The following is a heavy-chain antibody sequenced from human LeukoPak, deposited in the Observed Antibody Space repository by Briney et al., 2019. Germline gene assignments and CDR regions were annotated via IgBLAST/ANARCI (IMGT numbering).Heavy chain of an antibody. CDR2: INPNSGGT. D-gene: IGHD5/OR15-5a*01. CDR1: GYTFTGYY. Sequence: ASVKVSRKASGYTFTGYYMHWVRQAPGQGLEWMGWINPNSGGTNYAQKFQGRVTMTRDTSISTAYMELSRLRSDDTAVYYCARLPKCLAPDYYFDYWGQGTLVTVPS. CDR3: ARLPKCLAPDYYFDY. V-gene: IGHV1-2*02. J-gene: IGHJ4*02.